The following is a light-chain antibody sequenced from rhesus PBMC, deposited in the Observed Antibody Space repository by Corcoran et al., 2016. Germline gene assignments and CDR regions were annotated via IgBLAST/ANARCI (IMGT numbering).Light chain of an antibody. J-gene: IGKJ2*01. Sequence: ETVMMQSPATLSLFPGERATLSCRASHNVGSTLAWFQQKPGQAPRLLIYYESTRATGIPDRFSATGSGTEFTLTISSLDPEDAGVYYCQKYNGWPYSFGQGTKVEIK. CDR1: HNVGST. CDR3: QKYNGWPYS. V-gene: IGKV3-35*02. CDR2: YES.